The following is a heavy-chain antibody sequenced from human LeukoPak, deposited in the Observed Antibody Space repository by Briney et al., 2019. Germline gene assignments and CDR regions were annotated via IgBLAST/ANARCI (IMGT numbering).Heavy chain of an antibody. CDR1: GFTFSSYG. J-gene: IGHJ4*02. V-gene: IGHV3-30*18. CDR3: AKEELGIAAAGPFDY. CDR2: ISYDGSNK. D-gene: IGHD6-13*01. Sequence: PGGSLRLSCAASGFTFSSYGIHWVRQAPGKGLEWVAVISYDGSNKYYADSVKGRFTISRDNSKNTLYLQMNSLRAEDTAVYYCAKEELGIAAAGPFDYWGQGTLVTVSS.